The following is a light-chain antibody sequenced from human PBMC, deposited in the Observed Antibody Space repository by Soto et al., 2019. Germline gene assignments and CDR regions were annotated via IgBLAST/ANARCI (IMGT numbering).Light chain of an antibody. CDR1: QSISSW. J-gene: IGKJ1*01. V-gene: IGKV1-5*01. Sequence: IQMTQSPSTLSVSLGDRVTIACLASQSISSWLAWYQQKPGKAPKLLIYDASSLESGVPSRFSGSGSGTEFTLTISSLQPDDFATYYCQQYNSYSETFGQGTKVDI. CDR2: DAS. CDR3: QQYNSYSET.